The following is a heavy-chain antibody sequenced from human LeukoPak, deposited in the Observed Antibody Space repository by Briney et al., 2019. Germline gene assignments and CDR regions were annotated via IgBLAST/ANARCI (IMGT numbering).Heavy chain of an antibody. V-gene: IGHV4-59*01. D-gene: IGHD3-22*01. CDR1: GGSISSYY. Sequence: PSETLSLTCTVSGGSISSYYWSWIRQPPGKGLEWIGYIYYSGSTNYNLSLKSRVTISVDTSKNQFSLKLSSVTAADTAVYYCARDLHYYDSSGHRYYYYYGMDVWGQGTTVTVSS. J-gene: IGHJ6*02. CDR2: IYYSGST. CDR3: ARDLHYYDSSGHRYYYYYGMDV.